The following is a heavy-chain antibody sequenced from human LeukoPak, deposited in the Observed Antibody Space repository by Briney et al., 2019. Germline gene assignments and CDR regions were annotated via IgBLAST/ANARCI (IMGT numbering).Heavy chain of an antibody. J-gene: IGHJ4*02. CDR2: INHSGST. Sequence: SETLSLTCAVYGGSFSGYYWSWIRQPPGKGLEWIGEINHSGSTNYNPSLKSRVTISVDTSKNQFSLKLSSVTAADTAVYYRAREEVVTAWNYWGQGTLVTVSS. CDR3: AREEVVTAWNY. CDR1: GGSFSGYY. V-gene: IGHV4-34*01. D-gene: IGHD2-21*02.